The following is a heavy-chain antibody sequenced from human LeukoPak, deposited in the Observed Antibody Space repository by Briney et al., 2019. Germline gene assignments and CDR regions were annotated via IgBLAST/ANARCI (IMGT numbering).Heavy chain of an antibody. Sequence: SETLSLTCTVSGGSISGYSWSWIRQPPGKGLEWIGYTHYSGSSNYNPSLRSRVTISVDTSKNQFSLKVSSVTAADTAVYYCARCGRNNRGYYYMEDWGKGTTVTVSS. CDR3: ARCGRNNRGYYYMED. CDR1: GGSISGYS. V-gene: IGHV4-59*01. J-gene: IGHJ6*03. CDR2: THYSGSS. D-gene: IGHD2/OR15-2a*01.